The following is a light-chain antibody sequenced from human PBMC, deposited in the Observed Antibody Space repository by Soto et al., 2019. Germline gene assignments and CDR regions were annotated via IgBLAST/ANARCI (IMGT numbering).Light chain of an antibody. V-gene: IGLV2-23*01. CDR3: CSYARSSTPYV. J-gene: IGLJ1*01. Sequence: QSVLTQPASVSGSPGQSITISCTGTSSDVGSYKYVSWYQQYPDKAPKLMIYEGSKRPSGVSNRFSGSKSGNTASLTITGLQAEDEADYYCCSYARSSTPYVFGSGTKVTVL. CDR2: EGS. CDR1: SSDVGSYKY.